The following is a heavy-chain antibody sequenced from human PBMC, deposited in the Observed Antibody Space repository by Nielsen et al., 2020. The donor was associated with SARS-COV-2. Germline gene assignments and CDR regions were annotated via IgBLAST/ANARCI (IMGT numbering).Heavy chain of an antibody. Sequence: GESLKISCAASGFTFRNYWMNWVRQVPGKGLEWVANIEEDGSEKFYLDSVKGRFTISRDNAKNSLSLQMNSLRAEDTAVYYCARVSSMWLTYMDGWGEGTTVTVSS. CDR2: IEEDGSEK. J-gene: IGHJ6*04. D-gene: IGHD6-19*01. CDR1: GFTFRNYW. CDR3: ARVSSMWLTYMDG. V-gene: IGHV3-7*01.